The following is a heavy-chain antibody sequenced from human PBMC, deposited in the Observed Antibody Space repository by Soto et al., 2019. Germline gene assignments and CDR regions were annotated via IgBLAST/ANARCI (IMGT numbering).Heavy chain of an antibody. CDR2: MYYIGYS. D-gene: IGHD3-9*01. Sequence: SETLSLTCSFSGDSITSHYLTWIRQPPGKGLEWIGYMYYIGYSHYNPSLKSRVTISIDTSKNQFSLILNSVTAADTAVYYCARIQVPRYSDWLYIDYWGQGTPVTVSP. CDR1: GDSITSHY. CDR3: ARIQVPRYSDWLYIDY. V-gene: IGHV4-59*11. J-gene: IGHJ4*02.